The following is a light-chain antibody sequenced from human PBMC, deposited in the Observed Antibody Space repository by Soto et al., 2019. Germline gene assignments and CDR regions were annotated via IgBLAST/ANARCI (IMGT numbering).Light chain of an antibody. CDR2: AAS. Sequence: DIQMTQSPSSVSASVGDRVTITCRASQGVSSWLAWYQQKPGKAPRLLIYAASTLHTGVPSRFTGSGSGTDFTLTISSLQPEDFATYYCQPANSFPRTFGQGTKVEIK. CDR3: QPANSFPRT. V-gene: IGKV1-12*01. J-gene: IGKJ1*01. CDR1: QGVSSW.